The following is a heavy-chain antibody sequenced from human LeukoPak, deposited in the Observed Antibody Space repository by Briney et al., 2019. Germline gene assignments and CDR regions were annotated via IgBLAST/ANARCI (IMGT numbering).Heavy chain of an antibody. D-gene: IGHD5-24*01. CDR3: ARDRDGYNSFDY. CDR1: GGSISSSSYY. V-gene: IGHV4-39*07. J-gene: IGHJ4*02. CDR2: IYYSGST. Sequence: PSETLSLTCSVSGGSISSSSYYWGWIRQPPGKGLEWIGNIYYSGSTYYNPSLKSRVTISVDTSKNQFSLKLSSVTAADTAVYYCARDRDGYNSFDYWGQGTLVTVSS.